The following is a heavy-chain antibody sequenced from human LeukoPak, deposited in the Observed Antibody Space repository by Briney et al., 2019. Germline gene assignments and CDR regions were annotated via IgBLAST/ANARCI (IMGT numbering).Heavy chain of an antibody. Sequence: SETLSLTCTVSGGSISSYYWSWIRQPAGKGLEWIGRIYTSGSTNYNPSLKSRVTMSVDTSKNQFSLKLSSVTAADTAVYYCARVGSSASCYYGMDVWGQGTTVTVSS. J-gene: IGHJ6*02. D-gene: IGHD3-16*01. CDR1: GGSISSYY. V-gene: IGHV4-4*07. CDR3: ARVGSSASCYYGMDV. CDR2: IYTSGST.